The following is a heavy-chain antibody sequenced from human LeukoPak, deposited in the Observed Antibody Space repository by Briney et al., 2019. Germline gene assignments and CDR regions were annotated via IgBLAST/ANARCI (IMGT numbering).Heavy chain of an antibody. J-gene: IGHJ2*01. V-gene: IGHV3-74*01. CDR3: ARGRGWYFDL. D-gene: IGHD3-10*01. Sequence: GGSLRLSCAASGFTFSSHWMHWVRQAPGKGLEWVSRINGDGRSISYADSVNGRFTISRDNAKNTLYLQMNSLRAEDTAVYYCARGRGWYFDLWGRGTLVTVSS. CDR1: GFTFSSHW. CDR2: INGDGRSI.